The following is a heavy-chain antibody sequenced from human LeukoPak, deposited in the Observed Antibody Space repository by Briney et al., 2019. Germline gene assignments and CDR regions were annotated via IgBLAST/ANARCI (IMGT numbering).Heavy chain of an antibody. J-gene: IGHJ5*02. CDR1: GYTFTSYA. Sequence: ASVKVSCKASGYTFTSYAMHWVRQAPGQRLEWMGWINAGNDNTKYSQKFQGRVTITADKSTSTAYMELSSLRSEDTAVYYCARGLSSSWPGNWFDPWGQGTLVTVPS. CDR2: INAGNDNT. V-gene: IGHV1-3*01. D-gene: IGHD6-13*01. CDR3: ARGLSSSWPGNWFDP.